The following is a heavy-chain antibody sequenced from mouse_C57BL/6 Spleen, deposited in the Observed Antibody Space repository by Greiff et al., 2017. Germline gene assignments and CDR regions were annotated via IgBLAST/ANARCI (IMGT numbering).Heavy chain of an antibody. V-gene: IGHV1-54*01. CDR1: GYAFTNYL. J-gene: IGHJ4*01. CDR2: INPGSGGT. Sequence: VKLMESGAELVRPGTSVKVSCKASGYAFTNYLIEWVKQRPGQGLEWIGVINPGSGGTNYNEKFKGKATLTADKSSSTAYMQLSSLTSEDSAVYFFARSYYGTDYYAMDYWGQGPSVTVSS. D-gene: IGHD1-1*01. CDR3: ARSYYGTDYYAMDY.